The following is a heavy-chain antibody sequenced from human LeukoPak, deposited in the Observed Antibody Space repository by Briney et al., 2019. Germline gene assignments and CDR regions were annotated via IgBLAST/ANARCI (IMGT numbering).Heavy chain of an antibody. CDR3: ARGRSITLLRGVAMSDGFDI. J-gene: IGHJ3*02. D-gene: IGHD3-10*01. Sequence: GGSLRLSCAASAFTFSTYSMHWVRQAPGKGLEWVAVTSSDGSFKYYADSVKGRLTISRDNSKNTLYLQMNGLRAEDTAVYYCARGRSITLLRGVAMSDGFDIWGQGTMVAVSS. CDR1: AFTFSTYS. V-gene: IGHV3-30-3*01. CDR2: TSSDGSFK.